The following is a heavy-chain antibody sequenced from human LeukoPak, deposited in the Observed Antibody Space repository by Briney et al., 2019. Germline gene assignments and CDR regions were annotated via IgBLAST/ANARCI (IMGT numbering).Heavy chain of an antibody. V-gene: IGHV3-30*03. CDR2: ISYDGSNK. CDR3: ARASLSTRPIDY. Sequence: GRSLRLSCAASGFTFSSYGMHWVRQAPGKGLEWVAVISYDGSNKYYADSVKGRFTISRDNSKNTLYLQMNSLRAEDTAVYYCARASLSTRPIDYWGQGTLVTVSS. CDR1: GFTFSSYG. J-gene: IGHJ4*02.